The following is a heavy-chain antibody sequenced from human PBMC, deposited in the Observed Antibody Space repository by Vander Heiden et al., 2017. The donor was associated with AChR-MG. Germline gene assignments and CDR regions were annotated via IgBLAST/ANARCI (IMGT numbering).Heavy chain of an antibody. J-gene: IGHJ3*02. V-gene: IGHV1-69*01. CDR2: IIPIFGTA. CDR3: ARDFGGRAAEAYAFDI. D-gene: IGHD6-13*01. Sequence: QVQLVQSGAEVKKPGSSVKVSCKASGGTFSSYAISWVRQAPGQGLEWMGGIIPIFGTANYAQKFQGRVTITADESTSTAYMELSSLRSEDTAVYYCARDFGGRAAEAYAFDIRGQGTMVTVSS. CDR1: GGTFSSYA.